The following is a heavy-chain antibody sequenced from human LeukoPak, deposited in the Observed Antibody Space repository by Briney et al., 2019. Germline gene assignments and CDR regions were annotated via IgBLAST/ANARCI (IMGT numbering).Heavy chain of an antibody. CDR3: ARDSDSVHSPFNY. CDR2: IYYSGST. CDR1: GGPISSYY. D-gene: IGHD5/OR15-5a*01. V-gene: IGHV4-59*01. Sequence: SETLSLTCSVSGGPISSYYWSWIRQPPGKGLEWIVHIYYSGSTLYNPSLQSRVTISVDTSKNQFSLKLSSGTPADTAVYYCARDSDSVHSPFNYWGQGTLVTVSS. J-gene: IGHJ4*02.